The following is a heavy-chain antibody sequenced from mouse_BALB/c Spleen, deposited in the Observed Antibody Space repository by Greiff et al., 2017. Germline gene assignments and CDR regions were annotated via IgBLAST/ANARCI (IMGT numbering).Heavy chain of an antibody. CDR2: ISDGGSYT. Sequence: EVKLVESGGGLVKPGGSLKLSCAASGFTFSDYYMYWVRQTPEKRLEWVATISDGGSYTYYPDSVKGRFTISRDNAKNNLYLQMSSLKSEDTAMYYCARSTTGAMDYWGQGTSVTVSS. CDR1: GFTFSDYY. V-gene: IGHV5-4*02. J-gene: IGHJ4*01. D-gene: IGHD2-12*01. CDR3: ARSTTGAMDY.